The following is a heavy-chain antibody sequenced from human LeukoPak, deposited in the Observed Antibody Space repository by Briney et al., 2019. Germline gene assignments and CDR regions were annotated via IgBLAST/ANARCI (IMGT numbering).Heavy chain of an antibody. V-gene: IGHV1-18*01. J-gene: IGHJ3*02. CDR3: ARDLYVGPNVVVLTGSGDVFDI. D-gene: IGHD2-2*01. Sequence: GASVKVSCKASGYTFISYGISWVRQAPGQGLEWMGWISAFNGNRNYAQNLQGRVSMTTDTSTSTAYLELRSLRSDDTAVYYCARDLYVGPNVVVLTGSGDVFDIWGQGTMVTVSS. CDR2: ISAFNGNR. CDR1: GYTFISYG.